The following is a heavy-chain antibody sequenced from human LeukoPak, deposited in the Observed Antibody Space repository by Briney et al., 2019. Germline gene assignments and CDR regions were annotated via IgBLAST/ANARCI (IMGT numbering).Heavy chain of an antibody. J-gene: IGHJ4*02. Sequence: GGSLRLSCAASGFTFSSYGMHWVRQAPGKGLEWVAVISYDGSNKYYADSVKGRFTISRDNSKNTLYLQMNSLRAEDTAVYYCARYYYGSGSAYFVYWGQGTLVTVSS. CDR3: ARYYYGSGSAYFVY. CDR1: GFTFSSYG. D-gene: IGHD3-10*01. CDR2: ISYDGSNK. V-gene: IGHV3-30*03.